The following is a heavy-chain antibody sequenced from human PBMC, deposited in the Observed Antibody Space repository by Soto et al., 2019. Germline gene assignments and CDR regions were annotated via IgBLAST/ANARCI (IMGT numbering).Heavy chain of an antibody. CDR1: GYTLTELS. D-gene: IGHD3-3*01. V-gene: IGHV1-24*01. CDR2: FDPEDGET. Sequence: ASVKVSCKVSGYTLTELSMHWVRQAPGKGLEWMGGFDPEDGETIYAQKFQGRVTMTEDTSTDTAYMELSSLRSEDTAVYYCATARRDFWSGKSGMDVWGQGTTVTVSS. CDR3: ATARRDFWSGKSGMDV. J-gene: IGHJ6*02.